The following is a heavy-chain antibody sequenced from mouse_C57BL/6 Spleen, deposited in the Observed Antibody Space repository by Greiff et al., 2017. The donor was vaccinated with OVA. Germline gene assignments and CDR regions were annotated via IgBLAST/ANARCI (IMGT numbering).Heavy chain of an antibody. J-gene: IGHJ4*01. D-gene: IGHD2-4*01. Sequence: EVMLVESGGGLVQPKGSLKLSCAASGFTFNTYAMHWVRQAPGKGLEWVARIRSKSSNYATYYADSVKDRFTISRDDSQSMLYLQMNNLKTEDTAMYYCVREGGYYDYDLYYYAMDYWGQGTSVTVSS. CDR2: IRSKSSNYAT. CDR1: GFTFNTYA. CDR3: VREGGYYDYDLYYYAMDY. V-gene: IGHV10-3*01.